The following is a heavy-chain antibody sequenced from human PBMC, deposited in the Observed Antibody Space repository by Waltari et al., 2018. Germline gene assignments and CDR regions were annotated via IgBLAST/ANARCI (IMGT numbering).Heavy chain of an antibody. V-gene: IGHV3-74*01. CDR3: TRGPRTGNYEYGLDV. CDR2: VKSDGSDT. CDR1: GFTFIDSW. J-gene: IGHJ3*01. Sequence: EVQLLESGGGLVQPGESLRLSCAASGFTFIDSWLHWVRQAPGKGLVWVSRVKSDGSDTDSADFAKGRFTISRDNAKNTLYLQMKGLRGDDTAIYYCTRGPRTGNYEYGLDVWGQGTMVTVSS. D-gene: IGHD3-3*01.